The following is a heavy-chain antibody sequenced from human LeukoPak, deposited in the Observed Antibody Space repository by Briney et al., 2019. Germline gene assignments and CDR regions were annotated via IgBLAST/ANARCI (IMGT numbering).Heavy chain of an antibody. D-gene: IGHD3-10*01. Sequence: GASVKVSCKASGYTFTTYVIHWVRQAPGQRLEWMGCINPGNGIPKYSQEFQGRVTITRDTSASTAYMELSSLRSEDMAVYYCARGAKFRSYGSGTFSTSLPFDPWGQGTLVTVSS. J-gene: IGHJ5*02. CDR3: ARGAKFRSYGSGTFSTSLPFDP. CDR2: INPGNGIP. V-gene: IGHV1-3*03. CDR1: GYTFTTYV.